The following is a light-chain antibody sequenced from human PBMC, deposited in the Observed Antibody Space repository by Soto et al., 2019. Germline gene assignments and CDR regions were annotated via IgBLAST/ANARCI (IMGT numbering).Light chain of an antibody. CDR1: QSISSW. Sequence: DIQMTQSPSTLSATAGDRVSITCRASQSISSWLAWYQHKPGKAHKLLIYDASNLDSGVPSRFSGSGSGTEFSLTISNLQPDDCATYYCQQYENYWTFGQGTKVDI. CDR3: QQYENYWT. CDR2: DAS. J-gene: IGKJ1*01. V-gene: IGKV1-5*01.